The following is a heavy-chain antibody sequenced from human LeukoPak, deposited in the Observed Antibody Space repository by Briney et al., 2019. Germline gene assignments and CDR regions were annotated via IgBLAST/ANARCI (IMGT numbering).Heavy chain of an antibody. V-gene: IGHV4-59*01. J-gene: IGHJ4*02. CDR3: ARATGYISSWSYFDY. Sequence: SETLSLTCTVSGGSISTYYWSWIRQPPGKGLEWIGHIYNSGSTNYSPSLKSRVTISVDTSKNQFSLKLSSVTAADTAVYYCARATGYISSWSYFDYWGQGTLVTVSS. D-gene: IGHD6-13*01. CDR1: GGSISTYY. CDR2: IYNSGST.